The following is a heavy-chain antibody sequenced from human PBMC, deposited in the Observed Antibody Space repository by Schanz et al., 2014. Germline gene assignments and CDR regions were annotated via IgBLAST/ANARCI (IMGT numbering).Heavy chain of an antibody. CDR3: ARGYGDSPTDF. CDR2: IIPILGIA. J-gene: IGHJ4*02. D-gene: IGHD4-17*01. Sequence: QVQLVQSGAEVKKPGASVKVSCKASGYTFTSYDINWVRQAPGQGLEWMGRIIPILGIANYAQKFQGRVTITADKSTFTAYMELSSLRSEDTAVYYCARGYGDSPTDFWGQGTLVTVSS. CDR1: GYTFTSYD. V-gene: IGHV1-69*04.